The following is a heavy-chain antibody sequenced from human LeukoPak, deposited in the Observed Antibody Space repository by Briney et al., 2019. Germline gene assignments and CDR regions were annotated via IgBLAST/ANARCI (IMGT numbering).Heavy chain of an antibody. Sequence: GGSLRLSCAASGFTFSSYAMRWVRQAPGKGLEWVSAISGRGGSTYYADSVKGRFTISRDNAKKSLYLEMNNLRAEDTAVYYCATDGAGFDTWGQGVLVTVSS. J-gene: IGHJ5*02. CDR3: ATDGAGFDT. V-gene: IGHV3-23*01. CDR2: ISGRGGST. CDR1: GFTFSSYA.